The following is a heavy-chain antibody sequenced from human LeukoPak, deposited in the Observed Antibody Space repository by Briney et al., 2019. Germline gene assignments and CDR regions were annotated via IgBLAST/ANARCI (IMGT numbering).Heavy chain of an antibody. Sequence: GGSLRLSCAASGFTFSSYAMSWVRQAPGKGLEWVSAISGSGGSTYYADSVKGRFTIPRDNSKNTLYLQMNSLRAEDTAVYYCATNYYDSSGYYYPYYYYMDVWGKGTTVTISS. CDR2: ISGSGGST. D-gene: IGHD3-22*01. V-gene: IGHV3-23*01. CDR3: ATNYYDSSGYYYPYYYYMDV. J-gene: IGHJ6*03. CDR1: GFTFSSYA.